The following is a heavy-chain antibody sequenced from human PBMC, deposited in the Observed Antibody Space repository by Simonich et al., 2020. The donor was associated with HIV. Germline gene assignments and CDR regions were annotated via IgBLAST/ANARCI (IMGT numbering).Heavy chain of an antibody. D-gene: IGHD6-13*01. CDR2: INHSGST. V-gene: IGHV4-34*01. J-gene: IGHJ1*01. CDR3: ARLTAGGLGEYFQH. Sequence: QVQLQQWGAGLLKPSETLSLTCAVYGGSFSGYYWSWIRQPPGKGLEWIGEINHSGSTNYKPSRKSRVTISVDTSKNQFSLKLSSVTAADTAVYYCARLTAGGLGEYFQHWGQGTLVTVSS. CDR1: GGSFSGYY.